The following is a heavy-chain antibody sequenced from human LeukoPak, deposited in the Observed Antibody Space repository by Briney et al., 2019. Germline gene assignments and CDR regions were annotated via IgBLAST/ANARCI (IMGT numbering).Heavy chain of an antibody. D-gene: IGHD3-10*01. CDR1: GYSFTTYW. V-gene: IGHV5-51*01. CDR3: ARSYYYGSGSYRDYYYYMDV. J-gene: IGHJ6*03. Sequence: GESLKISCKGSGYSFTTYWIGWVRQMPGKGLEWMGIIYPGDSDTRYSPSFQGQVTISADKSISTAYLQWTSLKASDTAMYYCARSYYYGSGSYRDYYYYMDVWGKGTTVTVSS. CDR2: IYPGDSDT.